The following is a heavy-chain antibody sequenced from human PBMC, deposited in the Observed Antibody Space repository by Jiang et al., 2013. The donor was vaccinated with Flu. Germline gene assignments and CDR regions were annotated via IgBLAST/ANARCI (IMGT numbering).Heavy chain of an antibody. Sequence: LLKPSETLSLTCTVSGGSISSSSYYWGWIRQPPGKGLEWIGSIYYSGSTYYNPSLKSRVTISVDTSKNQFSLKLSSVTAADTAVYYCARPHYYGSGSYFDYWGQGTLVTVSS. CDR1: GGSISSSSYY. J-gene: IGHJ4*02. CDR2: IYYSGST. D-gene: IGHD3-10*01. CDR3: ARPHYYGSGSYFDY. V-gene: IGHV4-39*01.